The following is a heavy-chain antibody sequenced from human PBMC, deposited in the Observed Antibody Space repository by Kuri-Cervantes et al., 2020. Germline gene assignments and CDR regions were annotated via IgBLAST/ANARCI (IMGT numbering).Heavy chain of an antibody. V-gene: IGHV4-30-4*01. J-gene: IGHJ5*02. CDR2: IYYSGST. CDR1: GGSISSGDYY. CDR3: ARGVRDGYNSWFDP. Sequence: SETLSLTCTVSGGSISSGDYYWSWIRQPPGKGLEWIGYIYYSGSTYYNPSPKSRVTISVDTSKNQFSLKLSSVTAADTAVYYCARGVRDGYNSWFDPWGQGTLVTVSS. D-gene: IGHD5-24*01.